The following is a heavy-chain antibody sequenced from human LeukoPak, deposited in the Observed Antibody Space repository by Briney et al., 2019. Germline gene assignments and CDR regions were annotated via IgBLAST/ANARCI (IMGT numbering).Heavy chain of an antibody. CDR1: GFTFSSYA. V-gene: IGHV3-30*04. CDR2: ISYDGSNK. J-gene: IGHJ4*02. CDR3: ARVGAFDY. Sequence: PGGSLRLSCAASGFTFSSYAMHWVRQAPGKGLEWVAVISYDGSNKYYADSVKGRFTISRDNSKNTLYLQMNSLRAEDTAVYYCARVGAFDYWGQGTLVTVSS. D-gene: IGHD1-26*01.